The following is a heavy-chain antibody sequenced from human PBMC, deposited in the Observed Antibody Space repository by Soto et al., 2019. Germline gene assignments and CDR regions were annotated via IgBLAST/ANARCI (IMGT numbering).Heavy chain of an antibody. CDR2: ISYDGSNK. CDR3: ARDRDTAMANYYYPGMDV. CDR1: VFPFSSYA. D-gene: IGHD5-18*01. J-gene: IGHJ6*02. Sequence: GASVRLCSSASVFPFSSYAMHGVRTAPGKGLEWVAVISYDGSNKYYADSVKGRFTISRDNSKNTPYLQMNSLRAEDTAVYYCARDRDTAMANYYYPGMDVLVQGTTVTVSS. V-gene: IGHV3-30-3*01.